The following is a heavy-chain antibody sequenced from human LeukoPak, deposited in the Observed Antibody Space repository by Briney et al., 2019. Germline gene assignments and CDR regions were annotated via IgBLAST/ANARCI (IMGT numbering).Heavy chain of an antibody. CDR3: ARHAVRIAVAADFDY. J-gene: IGHJ4*02. D-gene: IGHD6-19*01. Sequence: SETLSLTCTVSGGSISSYYWSWIRQPPGKGLEWIGYIYYSGSTNYNPSLKSRVTISVDTSKNQFSLKLSSVTAADTAVYYCARHAVRIAVAADFDYWGQGTLVTVSS. CDR1: GGSISSYY. V-gene: IGHV4-59*08. CDR2: IYYSGST.